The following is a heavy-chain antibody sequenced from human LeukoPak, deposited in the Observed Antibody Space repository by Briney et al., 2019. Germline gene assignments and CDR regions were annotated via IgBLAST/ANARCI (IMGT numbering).Heavy chain of an antibody. CDR3: ARHARVAGFDY. CDR2: ISNSGTTI. Sequence: GGSLRLSCAASRFTFSDFYMSWIRQAPGKGLEWVSYISNSGTTIYYADSVKGWFTISRDNTKNSLYLQMNSLRAEDTAVYYCARHARVAGFDYWGLGTLVTVSS. CDR1: RFTFSDFY. V-gene: IGHV3-11*04. D-gene: IGHD6-19*01. J-gene: IGHJ4*02.